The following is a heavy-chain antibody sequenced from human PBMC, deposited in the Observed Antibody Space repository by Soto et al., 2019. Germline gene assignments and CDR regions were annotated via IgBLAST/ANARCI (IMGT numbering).Heavy chain of an antibody. CDR2: IYYSGST. V-gene: IGHV4-59*01. J-gene: IGHJ6*02. CDR1: GGSISSYY. Sequence: QVQLQESGPGLVKPSETLSLTCTVSGGSISSYYWSWIRQPPGKGLEWIGYIYYSGSTNYNPSLKSRVTISVDTSKNQFSLKLSSVTAADTAVYYCARARRDYYDGMDVWGQGTTVTVSS. CDR3: ARARRDYYDGMDV.